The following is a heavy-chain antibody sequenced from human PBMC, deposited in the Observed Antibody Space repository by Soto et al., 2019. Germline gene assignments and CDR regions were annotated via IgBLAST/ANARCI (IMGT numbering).Heavy chain of an antibody. Sequence: QVQQQPWGAGLLKPSETLSLTCAVYAGSFSHYYWNWIRQSPGKGLEWIGKIKHSGSSNYNPSLRSRVSISVDMSKNPFSLRLTSVTAADTAVYYCARGGSSDWQVALDIWGQGTMVTVSS. CDR2: IKHSGSS. D-gene: IGHD6-19*01. J-gene: IGHJ3*02. CDR3: ARGGSSDWQVALDI. CDR1: AGSFSHYY. V-gene: IGHV4-34*01.